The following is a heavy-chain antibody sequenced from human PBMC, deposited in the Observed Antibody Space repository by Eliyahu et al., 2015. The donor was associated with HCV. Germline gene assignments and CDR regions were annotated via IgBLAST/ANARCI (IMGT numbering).Heavy chain of an antibody. CDR3: GRLGGDYGDYAIDY. V-gene: IGHV4-30-4*01. CDR2: IYYSGST. CDR1: DDSXNNGNYY. J-gene: IGHJ4*02. Sequence: QVQLQESGPGLVKPSQALSLTXTVSDDSXNNGNYYWXXIRQPPGKGLEWIGYIYYSGSTYYNPSLKRRVAISLDTSRNQFSLKLNSVTAADTAIYYCGRLGGDYGDYAIDYWGQGTLVTVSS. D-gene: IGHD4-17*01.